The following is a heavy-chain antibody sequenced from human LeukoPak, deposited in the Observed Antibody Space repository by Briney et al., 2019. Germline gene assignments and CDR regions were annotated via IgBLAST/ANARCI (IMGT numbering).Heavy chain of an antibody. CDR3: AKERGVQRLEYNWFDP. J-gene: IGHJ5*02. Sequence: GGFLRLSCAASGFTFSSYAMSWVRQAPGKGLEWVSAISGSGGSTYYADSVKGRFTISRDNSKNTLYLQMNSLRAEDTAVYYCAKERGVQRLEYNWFDPWGQGTLVTVSS. D-gene: IGHD6-25*01. V-gene: IGHV3-23*01. CDR1: GFTFSSYA. CDR2: ISGSGGST.